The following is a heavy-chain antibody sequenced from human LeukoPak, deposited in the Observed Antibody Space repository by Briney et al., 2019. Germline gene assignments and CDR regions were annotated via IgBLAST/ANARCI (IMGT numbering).Heavy chain of an antibody. V-gene: IGHV3-43*02. CDR2: ISGDGGRT. CDR1: GFTFDDSA. D-gene: IGHD6-19*01. J-gene: IGHJ4*02. CDR3: AKDGAYRSGWYSGFDY. Sequence: GGSLRLSCAASGFTFDDSAMHWVRQTPGKSLEWVSLISGDGGRTYYADSMKGRFTISRDNSKNSLYLQMNSLRTEDTAVYYCAKDGAYRSGWYSGFDYWGQGTLVTVSS.